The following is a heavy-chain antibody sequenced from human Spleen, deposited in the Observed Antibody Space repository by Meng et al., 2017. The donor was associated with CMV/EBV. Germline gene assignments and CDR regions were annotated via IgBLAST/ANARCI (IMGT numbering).Heavy chain of an antibody. CDR1: FTFSDYY. V-gene: IGHV3-11*01. CDR3: ARVRYCSSTSCYTYFDY. Sequence: FTFSDYYMSWIRQAPGKGLEWVSHISPSGSTRYYADSVKGRFTISRDNAENSVYLQMNSLRAEDTAVYYCARVRYCSSTSCYTYFDYWGQGTLVTVSS. D-gene: IGHD2-2*02. J-gene: IGHJ4*02. CDR2: ISPSGSTR.